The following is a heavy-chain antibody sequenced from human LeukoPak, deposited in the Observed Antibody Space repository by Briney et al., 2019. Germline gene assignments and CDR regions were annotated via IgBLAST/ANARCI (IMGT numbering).Heavy chain of an antibody. CDR2: IKHDGSEK. Sequence: GESLRLSCVVSGFNFSNYWMNWVRQAQGKGLEWVANIKHDGSEKYYLDSVKGRFSISRDNAKKSLYLQMNSLRAEDTAVYYCARALSHCLDYWGQGTLVTVSS. V-gene: IGHV3-7*01. D-gene: IGHD3-16*01. J-gene: IGHJ4*02. CDR1: GFNFSNYW. CDR3: ARALSHCLDY.